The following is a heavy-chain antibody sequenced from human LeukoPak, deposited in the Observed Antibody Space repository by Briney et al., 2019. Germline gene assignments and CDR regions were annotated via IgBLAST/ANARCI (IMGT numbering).Heavy chain of an antibody. J-gene: IGHJ4*02. CDR1: AYSFTSYW. Sequence: GQSLKISCKVPAYSFTSYWIGWVRQRPGKGLEWMGTIYPGDSATRYSWSFQGQVTISADKSISTAYLQWSSLKASDTAMYYCARPGYSYGYIDYWGQGTLVTVS. V-gene: IGHV5-51*01. CDR2: IYPGDSAT. CDR3: ARPGYSYGYIDY. D-gene: IGHD5-18*01.